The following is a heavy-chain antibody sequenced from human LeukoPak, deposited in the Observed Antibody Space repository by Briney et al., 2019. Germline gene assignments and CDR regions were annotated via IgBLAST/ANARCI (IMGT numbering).Heavy chain of an antibody. CDR3: TREYSSGWPFGF. V-gene: IGHV3-73*01. CDR2: IRSKADTYAT. CDR1: GFTFSASA. Sequence: GGSLRLSCAASGFTFSASAVHWVRRASGKGLEWVGRIRSKADTYATSYAASVKGRFTISRDDSKNTAFLHLNSLKTEDTAVYYCTREYSSGWPFGFWGQGTLVTVSS. J-gene: IGHJ4*02. D-gene: IGHD6-19*01.